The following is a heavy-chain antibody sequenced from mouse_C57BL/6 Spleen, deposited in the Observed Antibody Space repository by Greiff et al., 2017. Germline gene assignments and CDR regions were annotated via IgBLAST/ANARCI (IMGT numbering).Heavy chain of an antibody. CDR1: GYAFTNYL. CDR3: ARRGSSGYPYYYAMDY. CDR2: INPGSGGT. J-gene: IGHJ4*01. V-gene: IGHV1-54*01. Sequence: QVQLQQSGAELVRPGTSVKVSCKASGYAFTNYLIEWVKQRPGQGLEWIGVINPGSGGTNYNEKFKGKATLTADKSSSTAYMQLSSLTSEDSAVFFCARRGSSGYPYYYAMDYWGQGTSVTVSS. D-gene: IGHD3-2*02.